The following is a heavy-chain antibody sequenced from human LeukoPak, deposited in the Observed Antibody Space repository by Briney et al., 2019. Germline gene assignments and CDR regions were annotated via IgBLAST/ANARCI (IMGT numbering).Heavy chain of an antibody. CDR1: GGSFSGYY. Sequence: SETLSLTCAVYGGSFSGYYWSWIRQPPGKGLEWIGYIYYSGSTNYNPSLKSRVTISVDTSKNQFSLKLSSVTAADTAVYYCARAWFGELLYWGQGTLVTVSS. CDR3: ARAWFGELLY. CDR2: IYYSGST. D-gene: IGHD3-10*01. V-gene: IGHV4-59*01. J-gene: IGHJ4*02.